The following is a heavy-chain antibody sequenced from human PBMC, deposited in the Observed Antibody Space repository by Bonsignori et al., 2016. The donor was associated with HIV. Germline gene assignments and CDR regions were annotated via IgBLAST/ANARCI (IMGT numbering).Heavy chain of an antibody. J-gene: IGHJ4*02. CDR3: AKGQLNYFDY. V-gene: IGHV3-23*01. D-gene: IGHD5-24*01. Sequence: WIRQPPGKGLEWVSAISGSGGSTYYADSVKGRFTISRDNSKNTLYLQMNSLRAEDTAVYYCAKGQLNYFDYWGQGTLVTVSS. CDR2: ISGSGGST.